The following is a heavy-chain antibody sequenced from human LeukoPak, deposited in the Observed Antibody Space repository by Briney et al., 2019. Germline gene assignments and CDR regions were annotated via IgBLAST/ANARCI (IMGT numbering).Heavy chain of an antibody. CDR1: GFTFSSSA. Sequence: PGGSLRLSCAASGFTFSSSAMSWVRQVPGKGLEWVSAISGSGVSTYYADSVKGRFTISRDNSKNTLYLQMNSLRAEDTAVYYCAKDQASSSGWYDYYYYGMDVWGQGTTVTVSS. J-gene: IGHJ6*02. V-gene: IGHV3-23*01. D-gene: IGHD6-19*01. CDR3: AKDQASSSGWYDYYYYGMDV. CDR2: ISGSGVST.